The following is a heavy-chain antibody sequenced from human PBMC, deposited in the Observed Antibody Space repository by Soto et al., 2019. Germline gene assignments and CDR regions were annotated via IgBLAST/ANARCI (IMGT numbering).Heavy chain of an antibody. Sequence: QITLKEAGPTLVKPTQTPTLTCTFSGFSLTTNGVGVRWIRQPPGKALEWLGLIYWDNDKYYSPFLKTRLTITMDASRNQAVLTMTDVDPVDTATYYCAHRLAGYRSHWSWSYFDYWGQGTLVIVSS. CDR2: IYWDNDK. CDR3: AHRLAGYRSHWSWSYFDY. V-gene: IGHV2-5*02. D-gene: IGHD6-13*01. CDR1: GFSLTTNGVG. J-gene: IGHJ4*02.